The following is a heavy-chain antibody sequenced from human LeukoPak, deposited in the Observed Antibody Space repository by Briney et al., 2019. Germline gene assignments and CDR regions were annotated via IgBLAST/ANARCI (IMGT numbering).Heavy chain of an antibody. CDR2: ISYDGSNK. Sequence: GRSLRLPCAASGFTFSSYAMDWVRQAPGKGLGGVAVISYDGSNKYYADSVKGRFTISRDNSKNTLYLQMNSLRAEDTAVYYCARDLGATRYFDYWGQGTLVTVSS. V-gene: IGHV3-30*04. CDR1: GFTFSSYA. J-gene: IGHJ4*02. CDR3: ARDLGATRYFDY.